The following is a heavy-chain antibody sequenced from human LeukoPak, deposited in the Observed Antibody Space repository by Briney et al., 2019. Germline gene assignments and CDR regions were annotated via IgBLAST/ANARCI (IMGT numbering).Heavy chain of an antibody. J-gene: IGHJ5*02. D-gene: IGHD3-10*01. CDR1: GFTFSSYW. V-gene: IGHV3-74*01. Sequence: GGSLRLSCAASGFTFSSYWMHWVRQTPGKGLMWVSRIESDGSTIYADSVKDRFTISRDNGKNTVYLQMNSLRVDDTAMYYCARAVTYFYGSVTYDWFDPGGQGTLVTVSS. CDR3: ARAVTYFYGSVTYDWFDP. CDR2: IESDGST.